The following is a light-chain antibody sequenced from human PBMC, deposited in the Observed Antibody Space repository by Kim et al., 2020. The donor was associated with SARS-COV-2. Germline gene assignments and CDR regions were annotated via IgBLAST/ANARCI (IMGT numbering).Light chain of an antibody. CDR2: SAS. CDR3: QHYGTSPLT. CDR1: QSVSNNY. Sequence: SPGERPTASCRASQSVSNNYLAWYQQKPGQPPRLLIYSASSRATGIPDRFSGSGSETDFILTISRLDPEDFAVYYCQHYGTSPLTFGGGTKVEIK. V-gene: IGKV3-20*01. J-gene: IGKJ4*01.